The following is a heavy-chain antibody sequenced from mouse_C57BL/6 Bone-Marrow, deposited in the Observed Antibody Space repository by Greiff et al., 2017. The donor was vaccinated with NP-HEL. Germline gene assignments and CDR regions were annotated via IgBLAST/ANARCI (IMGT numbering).Heavy chain of an antibody. J-gene: IGHJ3*01. CDR2: INPGSGGT. CDR3: ARTAVYSNFLFAY. D-gene: IGHD2-5*01. CDR1: GYAFTNYL. V-gene: IGHV1-54*01. Sequence: QVQLQQSGAELVRPGTSVKVSCKASGYAFTNYLIEWVKQRPGQGLEWIGVINPGSGGTNYNEKFKGKATLTADKSSSTAYMQLSSLTSEDSAVYFCARTAVYSNFLFAYWGQGTLVTVSA.